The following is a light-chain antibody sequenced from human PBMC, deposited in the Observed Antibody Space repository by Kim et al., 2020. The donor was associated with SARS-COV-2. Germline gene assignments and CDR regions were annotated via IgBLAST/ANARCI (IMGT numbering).Light chain of an antibody. V-gene: IGLV3-19*01. CDR1: SLRSYY. J-gene: IGLJ2*01. Sequence: VALGQTVRITCQGDSLRSYYATWYKQKPGQAPILVIHGKNNRPSGIPDRFAGSSSGNTASLTITGTQAGDEADYYCNSRDSNDNVVFGGGTQLTVL. CDR3: NSRDSNDNVV. CDR2: GKN.